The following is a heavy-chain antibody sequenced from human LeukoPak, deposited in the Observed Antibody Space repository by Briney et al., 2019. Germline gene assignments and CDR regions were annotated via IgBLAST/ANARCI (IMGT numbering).Heavy chain of an antibody. CDR1: GFTFSSYS. CDR2: ISSSSSYI. D-gene: IGHD3-22*01. J-gene: IGHJ4*02. Sequence: PGGSLRLSCAASGFTFSSYSMNWVRQAPGKGLEWVSSISSSSSYIYYADSVKGRFTISRDNAKNSLYLQMNSLRAEDTAVYYCARGVNYYDSSGYYYFDYWGQGTLVTVSS. CDR3: ARGVNYYDSSGYYYFDY. V-gene: IGHV3-21*01.